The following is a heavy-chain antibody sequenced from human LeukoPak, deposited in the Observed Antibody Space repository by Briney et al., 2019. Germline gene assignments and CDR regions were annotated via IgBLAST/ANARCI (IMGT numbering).Heavy chain of an antibody. CDR2: ISRGGIKI. V-gene: IGHV3-11*01. Sequence: GESLRLSCAASGFTFSDHFMSWIRQAPGKGLEWVAYISRGGIKIYYPDSVEGRFTISRDDAKNSVYLQMNSLRAEDTAVYYCASPKGSAFWGQGTTVTVSS. J-gene: IGHJ6*02. CDR1: GFTFSDHF. CDR3: ASPKGSAF.